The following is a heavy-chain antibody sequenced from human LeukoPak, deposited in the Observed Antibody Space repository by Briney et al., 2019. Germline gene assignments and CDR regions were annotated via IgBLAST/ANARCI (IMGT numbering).Heavy chain of an antibody. CDR2: MNPNSGNT. J-gene: IGHJ5*02. D-gene: IGHD1-1*01. CDR3: ARGQRTEAGRFDP. CDR1: GYTFTSYD. Sequence: ASVKVSCKASGYTFTSYDINWVRQATGQGLEWMGWMNPNSGNTGYAQKFQGRVTITRNTSISTAYMELSSLRSEDTAVCYCARGQRTEAGRFDPWGQGTLVTVSS. V-gene: IGHV1-8*03.